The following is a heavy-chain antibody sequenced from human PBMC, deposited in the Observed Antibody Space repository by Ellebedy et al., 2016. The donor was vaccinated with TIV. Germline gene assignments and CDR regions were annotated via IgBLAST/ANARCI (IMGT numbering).Heavy chain of an antibody. CDR1: GFTFSTYA. Sequence: GESLKISCAASGFTFSTYAVHWVRQAPDKRLEWVAVISSDGSSKYYADSVKGRFTMSRDNSKNTLYLQMNSLRPEDTAVYYCARGGLYGTSVEGFDYWGQGTLVTVSS. D-gene: IGHD4-17*01. J-gene: IGHJ4*02. CDR3: ARGGLYGTSVEGFDY. CDR2: ISSDGSSK. V-gene: IGHV3-30-3*01.